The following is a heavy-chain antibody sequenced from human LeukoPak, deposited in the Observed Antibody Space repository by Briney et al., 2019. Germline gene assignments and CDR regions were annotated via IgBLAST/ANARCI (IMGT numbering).Heavy chain of an antibody. V-gene: IGHV1-69*01. Sequence: ASVKVSCEASGGTFSTYAISWVRQAPGQGLEWMGGIIPVFGTANYAQKFQGRVTITADESTSTAYMELSSLRSEDTAVFYCARDGVVGLGIDKAFAIRGHGTMVTVSS. J-gene: IGHJ3*02. CDR2: IIPVFGTA. CDR3: ARDGVVGLGIDKAFAI. D-gene: IGHD2-15*01. CDR1: GGTFSTYA.